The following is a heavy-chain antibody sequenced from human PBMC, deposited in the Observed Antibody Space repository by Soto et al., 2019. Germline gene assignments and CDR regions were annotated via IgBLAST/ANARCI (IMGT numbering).Heavy chain of an antibody. J-gene: IGHJ6*02. D-gene: IGHD2-2*01. CDR3: ARDLADIVVVPAAEVYYYGMDV. CDR2: INSDGSST. V-gene: IGHV3-74*01. Sequence: EVQLVESGGGLVQPGGSLRLSCAASGFTFSSYWMHWVRQAPGKGLVWVSRINSDGSSTSYADSVKGRFTISRDNAKNTLYLQMNSLRAEDTAMYYCARDLADIVVVPAAEVYYYGMDVWGQGTTVTVSS. CDR1: GFTFSSYW.